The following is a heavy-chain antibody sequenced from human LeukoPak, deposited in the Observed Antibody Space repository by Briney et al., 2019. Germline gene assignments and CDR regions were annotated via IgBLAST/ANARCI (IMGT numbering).Heavy chain of an antibody. V-gene: IGHV3-20*04. J-gene: IGHJ6*03. CDR2: INWNGGST. D-gene: IGHD2-15*01. Sequence: PGGSLRLSCAASGFTFDDYGMSWVRQAPGKGLEWVSGINWNGGSTGYADSVKGRFTISRDNAKNSLYLQMNSPRAEDTAVYYCAKADEGVVAAKYYYYMDVWGKGTTVTISS. CDR3: AKADEGVVAAKYYYYMDV. CDR1: GFTFDDYG.